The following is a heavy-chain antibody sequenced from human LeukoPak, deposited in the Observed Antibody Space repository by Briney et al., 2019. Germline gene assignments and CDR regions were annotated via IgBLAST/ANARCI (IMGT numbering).Heavy chain of an antibody. J-gene: IGHJ4*02. CDR2: IIPILGIA. Sequence: ASVKVSCKASGGTFSSYAISWVRQAPGQGLEWMGRIIPILGIANYAQKFQGRVTVTADKSTSTAYMELSSLRSEDTAVYYCARDSSGEYYYDSSGYIYYDYWGQGTLVTVSS. CDR3: ARDSSGEYYYDSSGYIYYDY. CDR1: GGTFSSYA. V-gene: IGHV1-69*04. D-gene: IGHD3-22*01.